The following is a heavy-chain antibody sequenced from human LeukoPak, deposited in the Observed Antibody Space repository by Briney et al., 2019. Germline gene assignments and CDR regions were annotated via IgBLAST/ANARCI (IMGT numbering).Heavy chain of an antibody. J-gene: IGHJ4*02. CDR2: ISSNGGST. D-gene: IGHD3-22*01. CDR1: GFTFSSYS. V-gene: IGHV3-64*01. CDR3: ARGLYYYDSSGYPH. Sequence: GGSLRLSCAASGFTFSSYSMYWVRQAPGKGLEYVSTISSNGGSTYYANSVKGRFTISRDNSKNTLYLQMGSLRAEDMAVYYCARGLYYYDSSGYPHWGQGTLVTVSS.